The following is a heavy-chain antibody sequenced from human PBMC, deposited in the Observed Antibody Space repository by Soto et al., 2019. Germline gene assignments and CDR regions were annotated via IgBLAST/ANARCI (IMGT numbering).Heavy chain of an antibody. J-gene: IGHJ6*04. CDR2: ISYDGSKK. CDR1: GFTFSSYA. D-gene: IGHD6-25*01. CDR3: ARDRISSIRAAPRKYDYYYYGMYD. Sequence: QVQLVESGGGVLQPGRSLRLSCAASGFTFSSYAMHWVRQAPGKGLEWVAVISYDGSKKYYADSGKGRFTISRDNSKNTRYLQLNRLRAEESAGYYCARDRISSIRAAPRKYDYYYYGMYDWSKGTTVTVSS. V-gene: IGHV3-30-3*01.